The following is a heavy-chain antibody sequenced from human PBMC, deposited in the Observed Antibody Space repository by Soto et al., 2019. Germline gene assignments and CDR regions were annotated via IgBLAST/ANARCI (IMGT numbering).Heavy chain of an antibody. J-gene: IGHJ6*02. V-gene: IGHV1-46*01. CDR2: INPSGGST. CDR1: VYTFTSYY. Sequence: ASVKVSCKASVYTFTSYYMHWVRQAHGQGLEWMGIINPSGGSTSYAQKFQGRVTMTRDTSTSTVYMELSSLRSEDTAVYYCARGIAARRAPYYYYGMDVWGQGTTVTVSS. CDR3: ARGIAARRAPYYYYGMDV. D-gene: IGHD6-6*01.